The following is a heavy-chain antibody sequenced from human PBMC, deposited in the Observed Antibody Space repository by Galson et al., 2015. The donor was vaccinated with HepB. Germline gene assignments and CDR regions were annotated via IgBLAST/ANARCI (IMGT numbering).Heavy chain of an antibody. CDR1: GFTFSNAW. Sequence: SLRLSCAASGFTFSNAWMSWVRQAPGKGLEWVGRIKSKTDGGTTDYAAPVKGRFTISRDDSKNTLYLQMNSLKTEDTAVYYCTTPADIAAAGADDYWGQGALVTVSS. D-gene: IGHD6-13*01. V-gene: IGHV3-15*01. J-gene: IGHJ4*02. CDR3: TTPADIAAAGADDY. CDR2: IKSKTDGGTT.